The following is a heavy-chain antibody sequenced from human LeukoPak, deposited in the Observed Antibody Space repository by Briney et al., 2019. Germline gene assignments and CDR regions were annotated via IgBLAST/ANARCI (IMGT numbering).Heavy chain of an antibody. J-gene: IGHJ4*02. Sequence: ASVKVSCKASGGTFSSYAISWVRQAPGQGLEWMGRIIPIFGTANYAQKFQGRVTITTDESTSTAYMELSSLRSEDTAVYYCARDEDGDYPNDYWGQGILVTVSS. CDR1: GGTFSSYA. CDR2: IIPIFGTA. V-gene: IGHV1-69*05. D-gene: IGHD4-17*01. CDR3: ARDEDGDYPNDY.